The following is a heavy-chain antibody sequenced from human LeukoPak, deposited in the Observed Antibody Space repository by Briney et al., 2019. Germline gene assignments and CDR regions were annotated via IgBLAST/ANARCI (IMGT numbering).Heavy chain of an antibody. J-gene: IGHJ4*02. CDR1: GFTFSSYS. CDR2: ISSSSSYI. V-gene: IGHV3-21*01. CDR3: ARGDPSRHCSGGSCYSVELWFDY. Sequence: GGSLRLSCAASGFTFSSYSMNWVRQAPGKGLEWVSSISSSSSYIYYADSVKGRFTISRDNAKNSLYLQMNSLRAEDTAVYYCARGDPSRHCSGGSCYSVELWFDYWGQGTLVTVSS. D-gene: IGHD2-15*01.